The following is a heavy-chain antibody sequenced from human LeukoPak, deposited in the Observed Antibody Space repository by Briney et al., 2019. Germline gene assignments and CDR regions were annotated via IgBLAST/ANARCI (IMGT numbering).Heavy chain of an antibody. Sequence: PGGSLRVSCAASGFTFSSYRMNWVRQAPGKGLEWVSSISSRSSYIYYADSLKGRFTISRDNAKNSLYLNIHSLRAEDTAVYYCARDRADPDYGDYVFAYWGQGTLVTVSS. CDR1: GFTFSSYR. V-gene: IGHV3-21*01. D-gene: IGHD4-17*01. CDR2: ISSRSSYI. CDR3: ARDRADPDYGDYVFAY. J-gene: IGHJ4*02.